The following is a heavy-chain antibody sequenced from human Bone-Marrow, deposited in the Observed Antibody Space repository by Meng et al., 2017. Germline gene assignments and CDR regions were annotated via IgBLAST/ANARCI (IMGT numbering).Heavy chain of an antibody. CDR3: ARLAYDSSGYWFDY. CDR1: GGSFSGYY. Sequence: QGQLQQWGAGLLKPSETLPLTCAVYGGSFSGYYWSWIRQPPGKGLEWIGEINHSGSANYNPSLKSRVTISVDTSKNQFSLKLSSVTAADTAVYYCARLAYDSSGYWFDYWGQGTLVTVSS. V-gene: IGHV4-34*01. J-gene: IGHJ4*02. D-gene: IGHD3-22*01. CDR2: INHSGSA.